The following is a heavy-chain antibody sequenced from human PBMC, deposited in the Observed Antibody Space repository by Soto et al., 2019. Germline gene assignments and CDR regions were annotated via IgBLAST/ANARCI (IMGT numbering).Heavy chain of an antibody. V-gene: IGHV3-23*01. CDR3: VKGYWKGDV. Sequence: EVQLLESGGGLVQPGGSLRLSCAASGFTFSTYAMNRVRQAPGNGLEWVSAISRSGGSIHYADSVKGRFTISRDNSKNTLYLQMNSLRDEDTAVYHCVKGYWKGDVWGQGTTVTVTS. CDR1: GFTFSTYA. CDR2: ISRSGGSI. J-gene: IGHJ6*02. D-gene: IGHD1-1*01.